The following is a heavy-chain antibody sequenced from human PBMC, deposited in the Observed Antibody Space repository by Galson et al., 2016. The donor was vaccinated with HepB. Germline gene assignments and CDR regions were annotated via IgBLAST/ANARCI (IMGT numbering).Heavy chain of an antibody. CDR2: IYYSGTI. CDR3: ARGHHRGFLEWLLLDY. J-gene: IGHJ4*02. D-gene: IGHD3-3*01. CDR1: GGSISSYY. V-gene: IGHV4-59*01. Sequence: ETLSLTCNVSGGSISSYYWSWIRQPPGKGLEWIGYIYYSGTINYNPSLKSRVTISVDTSKNKFSLKLSSVTAADTAVYYRARGHHRGFLEWLLLDYWGQGTLVIVSS.